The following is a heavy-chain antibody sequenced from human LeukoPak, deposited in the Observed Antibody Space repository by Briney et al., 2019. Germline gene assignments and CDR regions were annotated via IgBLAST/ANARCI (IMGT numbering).Heavy chain of an antibody. Sequence: GRSLRLSCAASGFTFSSFGMHWVRQAPGKGLEWVAIIWDVENNKYYADSVKGRFTISRDNSKNTVYLQMNSLRAEDTAVYYCAGAAFNGWCDNWGQGTLVTVSS. J-gene: IGHJ4*02. CDR1: GFTFSSFG. CDR2: IWDVENNK. D-gene: IGHD6-19*01. CDR3: AGAAFNGWCDN. V-gene: IGHV3-33*01.